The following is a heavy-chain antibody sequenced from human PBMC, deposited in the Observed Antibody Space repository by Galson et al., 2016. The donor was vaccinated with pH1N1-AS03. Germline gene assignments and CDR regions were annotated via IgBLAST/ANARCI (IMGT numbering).Heavy chain of an antibody. V-gene: IGHV3-74*03. D-gene: IGHD3/OR15-3a*01. Sequence: SLRLSCAASGFTFSDYWMHWVRQAPGKGLVWVSGITSDGSTPTYADSVQGRFTISRDNAKNTLYLQMSSLRVEDTAVYFCARGRFLDWFPDDYWGQGTLVTVSP. CDR3: ARGRFLDWFPDDY. J-gene: IGHJ4*02. CDR2: ITSDGSTP. CDR1: GFTFSDYW.